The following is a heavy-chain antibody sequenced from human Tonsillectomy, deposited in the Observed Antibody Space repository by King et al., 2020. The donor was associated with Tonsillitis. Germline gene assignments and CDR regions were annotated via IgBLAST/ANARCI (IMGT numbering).Heavy chain of an antibody. Sequence: VPLVESWGALVQPGGSLILSCAASGFPFSSYAMSWVRQAPGKGLEWVSAISGSGGSTYYADSVKGRFTISRDNSKNTLYLQMNSLRAEDTAGYYCAKGGATKTGEHAPVDDGGQGTLVTVAA. J-gene: IGHJ4*02. CDR1: GFPFSSYA. CDR3: AKGGATKTGEHAPVDD. CDR2: ISGSGGST. D-gene: IGHD3-16*01. V-gene: IGHV3-23*04.